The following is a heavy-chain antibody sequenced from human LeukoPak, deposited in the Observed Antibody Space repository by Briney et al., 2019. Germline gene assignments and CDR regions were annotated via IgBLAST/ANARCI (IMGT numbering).Heavy chain of an antibody. CDR1: GGSIRSYY. D-gene: IGHD3-16*02. Sequence: SETLSLTCTVSGGSIRSYYWNWIRQPTGKGLEWIGRFHISGTTNYNPSLKSRVTLSIDTSKNQFSLKLTSVTAADMAVYYCARVSSRYDAFDMWGQGTMVTVSS. CDR3: ARVSSRYDAFDM. J-gene: IGHJ3*02. V-gene: IGHV4-4*07. CDR2: FHISGTT.